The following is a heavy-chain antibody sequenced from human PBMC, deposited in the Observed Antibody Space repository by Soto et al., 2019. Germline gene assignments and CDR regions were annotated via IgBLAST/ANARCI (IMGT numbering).Heavy chain of an antibody. CDR1: GGSISSGDYY. Sequence: NLSLTCTVSGGSISSGDYYWTWIRQSPGKGLEWIAYIHNTGSPYYNLSLKSRLTISLDTSKDQFSLRLSSVTAADTAVYYCARSRHSGSYFFDYWGQGILVTVSS. J-gene: IGHJ4*02. CDR3: ARSRHSGSYFFDY. V-gene: IGHV4-30-4*01. CDR2: IHNTGSP. D-gene: IGHD1-26*01.